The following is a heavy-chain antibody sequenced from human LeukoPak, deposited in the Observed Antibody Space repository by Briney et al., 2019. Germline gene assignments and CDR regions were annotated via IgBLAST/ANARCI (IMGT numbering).Heavy chain of an antibody. CDR3: AKWGHSGSYYDY. CDR2: ISVSGGNT. V-gene: IGHV3-23*01. J-gene: IGHJ4*02. Sequence: GRSLRLSCAASGFTFSSYGMHWVRQAPGKGLEWASSISVSGGNTYHADSVKGRFTISRDNSKNTLDLQMNSLRAEDTAVYYCAKWGHSGSYYDYWGQGTLVTVSS. CDR1: GFTFSSYG. D-gene: IGHD1-26*01.